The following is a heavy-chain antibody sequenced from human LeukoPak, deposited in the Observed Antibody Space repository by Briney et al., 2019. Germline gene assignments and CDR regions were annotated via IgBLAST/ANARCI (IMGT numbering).Heavy chain of an antibody. CDR2: IWYDGSNK. CDR1: GFTFSSYG. J-gene: IGHJ6*04. Sequence: GGSLRLSCAASGFTFSSYGMHWVRQGPGKGLEWVAVIWYDGSNKYYADSVKGRFTISRDNSKNTLYLQMNSLRAEDTAVYYCARQAAAGTEGYYYYGMDVWGKGTTVTVSS. D-gene: IGHD6-13*01. V-gene: IGHV3-33*01. CDR3: ARQAAAGTEGYYYYGMDV.